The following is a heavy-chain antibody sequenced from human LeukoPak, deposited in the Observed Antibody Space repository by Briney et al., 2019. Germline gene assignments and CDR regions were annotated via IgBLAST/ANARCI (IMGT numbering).Heavy chain of an antibody. Sequence: ASVKVSFKVSGYTLTELSMHWVRQAPGKGLEWMGGFDPEDGETIYAQKFQGRVTMTEDTSTDTAYMELSSLRSEDTAVYYCATLQIENSGYHYYYYGMDVWGQGTTVTVSS. D-gene: IGHD5-12*01. CDR1: GYTLTELS. J-gene: IGHJ6*02. CDR3: ATLQIENSGYHYYYYGMDV. V-gene: IGHV1-24*01. CDR2: FDPEDGET.